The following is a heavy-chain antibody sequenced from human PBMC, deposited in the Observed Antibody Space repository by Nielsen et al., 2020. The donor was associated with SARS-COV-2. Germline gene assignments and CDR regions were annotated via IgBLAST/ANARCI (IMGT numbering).Heavy chain of an antibody. CDR1: GGSISGYY. CDR2: IYYSGST. D-gene: IGHD3-22*01. V-gene: IGHV4-59*13. Sequence: SETLSLTCTVSGGSISGYYWSWIRQPPGKGLEWIGYIYYSGSTNYNPSLKSRVTISVDTSKNQFSLKLSSVTAADTAVYYCAREQSPYDSSGWYYGMDVWGQGTTVTVSS. CDR3: AREQSPYDSSGWYYGMDV. J-gene: IGHJ6*02.